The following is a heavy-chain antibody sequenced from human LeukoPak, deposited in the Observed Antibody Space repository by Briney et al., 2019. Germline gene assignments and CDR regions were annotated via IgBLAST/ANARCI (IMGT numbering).Heavy chain of an antibody. Sequence: SETLSLTCAVYGGSFSGYYWSWIRQPPGKGLEWIGEINHSGSTNYNPSLKSRVTISVGTSKNQFSLKLSSVTAADTAVYYCAREAVAGTAVDYWGQGTLVTVSS. CDR3: AREAVAGTAVDY. D-gene: IGHD6-19*01. CDR2: INHSGST. J-gene: IGHJ4*02. V-gene: IGHV4-34*01. CDR1: GGSFSGYY.